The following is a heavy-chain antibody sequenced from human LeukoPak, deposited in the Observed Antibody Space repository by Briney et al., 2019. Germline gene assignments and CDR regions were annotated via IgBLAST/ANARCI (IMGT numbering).Heavy chain of an antibody. J-gene: IGHJ4*02. D-gene: IGHD3-22*01. Sequence: GGSLRLSCAASGFTFSSYAMSWVRQAPGKGLEWVSAISDSGGSTYYADSVKGRFTISRDNSKNTLYLQMNSLRAEDTAVYYCAIVAYYYDSRGYYYFDYWGQGTLVTVSS. V-gene: IGHV3-23*01. CDR1: GFTFSSYA. CDR2: ISDSGGST. CDR3: AIVAYYYDSRGYYYFDY.